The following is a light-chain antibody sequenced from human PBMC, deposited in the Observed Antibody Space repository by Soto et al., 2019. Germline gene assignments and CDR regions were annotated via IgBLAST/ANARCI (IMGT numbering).Light chain of an antibody. CDR1: QRITRW. CDR2: DDS. CDR3: QQCNSYPYT. J-gene: IGKJ2*01. Sequence: DIQMTQSPSTLSASVGDRVTITCRASQRITRWLAWYQQKPGKAPKLLIYDDSSLASGVPSRFSGSGSGTEFALTISSLQPDDFATYYCQQCNSYPYTFGQGTKLEIK. V-gene: IGKV1-5*01.